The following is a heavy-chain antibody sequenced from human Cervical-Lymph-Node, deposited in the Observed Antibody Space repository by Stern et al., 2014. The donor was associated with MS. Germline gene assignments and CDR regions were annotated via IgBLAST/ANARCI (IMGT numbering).Heavy chain of an antibody. V-gene: IGHV3-30-3*01. CDR1: GFTFSSYT. CDR2: ISYNETNK. J-gene: IGHJ4*02. D-gene: IGHD6-19*01. Sequence: MQLLESGGGVVQFGRSLRLSCVASGFTFSSYTMHWVRQAPGRGLEWVAMISYNETNKYYADSVKGRFTISRDNSKNTLYLQMDSLRAEDTAVYYCTRLAVAGFDYWGQGTLVIVSS. CDR3: TRLAVAGFDY.